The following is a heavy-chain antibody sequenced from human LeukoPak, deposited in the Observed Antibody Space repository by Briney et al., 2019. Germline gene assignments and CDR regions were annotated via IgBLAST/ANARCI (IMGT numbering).Heavy chain of an antibody. CDR3: ARGRGQLYYFDY. CDR2: IKQDGSEK. CDR1: GFTFSSYW. Sequence: GGSLRLSCAASGFTFSSYWMSWVRQAPGKGLEWVANIKQDGSEKYYVDSVKGRFTISRDNAKNSLNLQTNSLRAEDTAVYYCARGRGQLYYFDYWGQGTLVTVSS. V-gene: IGHV3-7*04. D-gene: IGHD1-1*01. J-gene: IGHJ4*02.